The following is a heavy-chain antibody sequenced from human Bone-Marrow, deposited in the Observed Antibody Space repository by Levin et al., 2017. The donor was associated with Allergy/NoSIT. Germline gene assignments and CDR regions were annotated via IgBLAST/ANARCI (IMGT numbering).Heavy chain of an antibody. J-gene: IGHJ4*02. CDR2: IYYPGNN. Sequence: SETLSLTCTVSGESVSSSGFYWTWIRQYPGKGLEWIGHIYYPGNNSYNPSLKSRVSISEDSYKNLFSLKLDSVTAADTAVYYCARESVYYGSGSWIDCWGQGTLVTVSS. CDR3: ARESVYYGSGSWIDC. D-gene: IGHD3-10*01. CDR1: GESVSSSGFY. V-gene: IGHV4-31*02.